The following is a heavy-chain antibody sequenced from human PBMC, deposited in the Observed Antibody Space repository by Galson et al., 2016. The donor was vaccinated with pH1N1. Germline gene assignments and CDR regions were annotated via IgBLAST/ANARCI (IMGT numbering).Heavy chain of an antibody. Sequence: SLRLSCAASGFTFSSYAMSWVRQAPGKGLEWVSDISDSGDSTYYADSVKGRFSISRDSSKNTLYLQKNSLRGEDTAVYYCAKRKKKGGTTSCYPYWGQGTLVTVSS. V-gene: IGHV3-23*01. CDR3: AKRKKKGGTTSCYPY. CDR2: ISDSGDST. J-gene: IGHJ4*02. D-gene: IGHD2-2*01. CDR1: GFTFSSYA.